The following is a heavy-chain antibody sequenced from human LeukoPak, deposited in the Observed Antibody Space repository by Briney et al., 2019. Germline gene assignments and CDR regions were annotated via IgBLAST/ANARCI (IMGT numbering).Heavy chain of an antibody. D-gene: IGHD4-11*01. CDR2: ISGSGANT. Sequence: GGSLRPSCAGSGFILKTYALSWVRQAPGKGLEWVSAISGSGANTDYAHFVKGRFVTPRDNSKSTLYLQMNSLRAEDTAVYYCAKGPMDSSNYLFDYWGQGTLVTVSS. V-gene: IGHV3-23*01. CDR3: AKGPMDSSNYLFDY. J-gene: IGHJ4*02. CDR1: GFILKTYA.